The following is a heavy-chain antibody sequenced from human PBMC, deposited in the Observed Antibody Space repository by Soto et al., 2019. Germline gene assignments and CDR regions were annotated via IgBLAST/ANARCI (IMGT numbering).Heavy chain of an antibody. J-gene: IGHJ4*02. CDR3: TTRITMIVVGLFDY. V-gene: IGHV3-15*01. D-gene: IGHD3-22*01. Sequence: EVQLVESGGGLVKPGGSLRLSCAASGFTFSNAWMSWVRQAPGKGLEWVGRIKSNTDGGTTDYAAPVKGRFTISRDDSKNTMYLQMISLKTGDTAVYYCTTRITMIVVGLFDYWGQGTLVTVSS. CDR2: IKSNTDGGTT. CDR1: GFTFSNAW.